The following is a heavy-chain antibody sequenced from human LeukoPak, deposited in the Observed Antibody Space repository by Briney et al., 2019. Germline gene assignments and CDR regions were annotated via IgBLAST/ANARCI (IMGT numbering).Heavy chain of an antibody. V-gene: IGHV4-59*01. Sequence: PSETLSLTCTVSGASISSYYWSWIRQPPGKGPEWIGYIYYSGSTNYNPSLKSRVTISVDTSKNQFSLKLSSVTAADTAVYYCAREYYSGSNWFDPWGQGTLVTVSS. CDR1: GASISSYY. J-gene: IGHJ5*02. CDR3: AREYYSGSNWFDP. D-gene: IGHD3-10*01. CDR2: IYYSGST.